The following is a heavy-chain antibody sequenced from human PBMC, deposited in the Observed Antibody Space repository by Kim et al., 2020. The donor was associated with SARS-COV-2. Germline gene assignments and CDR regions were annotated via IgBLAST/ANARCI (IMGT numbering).Heavy chain of an antibody. D-gene: IGHD1-1*01. CDR2: IYYSGST. Sequence: SETLSLTCTVSGGSISSYYWSWIRQPPGKGLEWIGYIYYSGSTNYNPSLKSRVTISVDTSKNQFSLKLSSVTAADTAAYYCARGRPGTTLYWGQGTLVTVSS. V-gene: IGHV4-59*01. CDR1: GGSISSYY. J-gene: IGHJ4*02. CDR3: ARGRPGTTLY.